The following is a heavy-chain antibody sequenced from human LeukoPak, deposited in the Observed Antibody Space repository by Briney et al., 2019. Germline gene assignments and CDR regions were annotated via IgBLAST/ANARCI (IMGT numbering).Heavy chain of an antibody. V-gene: IGHV4-61*02. CDR2: IYTSGST. Sequence: PSETLSLTCTVSGGSISSGSYYWSWIRQPAGKGLEWIGRIYTSGSTNYNPSLKSRVTMSVDTSKNQFSLKLSSVTAADTAVYYCASSGSYSYYYYTDVWGKGTTVTVSS. J-gene: IGHJ6*03. D-gene: IGHD1-26*01. CDR1: GGSISSGSYY. CDR3: ASSGSYSYYYYTDV.